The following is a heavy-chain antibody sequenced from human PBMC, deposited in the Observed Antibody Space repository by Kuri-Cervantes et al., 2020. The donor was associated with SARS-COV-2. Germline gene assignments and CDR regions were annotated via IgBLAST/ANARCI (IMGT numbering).Heavy chain of an antibody. CDR1: GGSISSGSYY. V-gene: IGHV4-61*02. CDR3: TRDSPYDFWSGYYSRGYYYYYMDV. D-gene: IGHD3-3*01. J-gene: IGHJ6*03. CDR2: IYTSGST. Sequence: SETLSLTCTVSGGSISSGSYYWSWIRQPAGKGLEWIGRIYTSGSTNYNPSLKSRVTISVDTSKNQFSLKLSSVTAADTAVYYCTRDSPYDFWSGYYSRGYYYYYMDVWGKGTTVTVSS.